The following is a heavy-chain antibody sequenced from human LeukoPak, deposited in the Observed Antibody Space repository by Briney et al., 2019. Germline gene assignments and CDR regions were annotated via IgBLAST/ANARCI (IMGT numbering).Heavy chain of an antibody. J-gene: IGHJ4*02. D-gene: IGHD6-6*01. V-gene: IGHV3-74*01. CDR2: ISPTGSTT. CDR3: ARGPNSNWSGLDF. Sequence: GGSLRLSCAASGFTFSTYWMHWARQLPGKGLVWVSRISPTGSTTSYADSVKGRFTVSRDNAKNTLYLQVNNLRAEDTAVYYCARGPNSNWSGLDFWGQGTLLTVSS. CDR1: GFTFSTYW.